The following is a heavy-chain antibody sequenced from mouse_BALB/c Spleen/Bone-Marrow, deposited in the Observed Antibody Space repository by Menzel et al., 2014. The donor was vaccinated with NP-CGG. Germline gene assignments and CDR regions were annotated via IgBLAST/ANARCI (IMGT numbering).Heavy chain of an antibody. V-gene: IGHV5-12-2*01. J-gene: IGHJ4*01. CDR3: ARQLGLRVDY. CDR2: ISNGGGST. D-gene: IGHD3-1*01. Sequence: EVKLMESGGGLVQPGGSLKLSCAASGFTFSSYSMSWVRQTPEKRLEWVAYISNGGGSTYYPDTVKGRFTIPRDNAKNTLYLQMSSLKSKDTAMYYCARQLGLRVDYWGQGSSVTVSS. CDR1: GFTFSSYS.